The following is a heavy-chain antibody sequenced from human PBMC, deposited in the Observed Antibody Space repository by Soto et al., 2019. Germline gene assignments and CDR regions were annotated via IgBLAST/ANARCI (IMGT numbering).Heavy chain of an antibody. CDR3: ARGGHVVVVTAAFDY. V-gene: IGHV1-46*01. J-gene: IGHJ4*02. D-gene: IGHD2-21*02. Sequence: QVQLMQSGAEVKKPGASVKVSCKASGNTFTNYYIHWVRQAPGQGLEWMGTINPSGGHTTYAQKFLGRVTKPRDTSTSTLYMELTSLLSEDTAVYYCARGGHVVVVTAAFDYWGQGTLVTVSS. CDR1: GNTFTNYY. CDR2: INPSGGHT.